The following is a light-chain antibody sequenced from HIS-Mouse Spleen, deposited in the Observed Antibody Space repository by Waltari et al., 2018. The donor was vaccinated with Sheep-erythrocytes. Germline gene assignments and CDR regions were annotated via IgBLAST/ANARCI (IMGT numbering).Light chain of an antibody. CDR1: QSVLYSSNNKNY. J-gene: IGKJ3*01. CDR3: QQYYSTPFT. Sequence: DIVMTQSPDSLAVSLGERATINCKSSQSVLYSSNNKNYLAWYQQKPGQPPKLHIYWASTRESWVPDRFSGSGSGTDFTLTISSLQAEDVAVYYCQQYYSTPFTFGPGTKVDIK. CDR2: WAS. V-gene: IGKV4-1*01.